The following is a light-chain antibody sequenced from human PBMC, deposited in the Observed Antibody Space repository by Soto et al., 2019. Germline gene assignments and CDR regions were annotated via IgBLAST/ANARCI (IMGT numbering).Light chain of an antibody. CDR3: QTWGTGTRGV. Sequence: QSVLTQSPSASASLGASVKLTCTLSSGHSSYAIAWHQQQPEKGPRYLMKLNSDGSHSKGDGIPDRFSGSSSGAERYLTISSLQSEDGADYYCQTWGTGTRGVFGGGTKLTVL. CDR1: SGHSSYA. CDR2: LNSDGSH. J-gene: IGLJ3*02. V-gene: IGLV4-69*01.